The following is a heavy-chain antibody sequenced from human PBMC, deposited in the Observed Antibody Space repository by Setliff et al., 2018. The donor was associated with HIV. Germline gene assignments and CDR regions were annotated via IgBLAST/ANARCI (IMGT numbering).Heavy chain of an antibody. CDR2: INTETGKP. Sequence: ASVKVSCKASGYTLTTYGISRVRQAPGQGPEWMGWINTETGKPMYAQGFRGRLVFSLDTSVNTAYLQINSLKAEDTAMYYCARVGSYWSTFDYWGQGALVTVSS. D-gene: IGHD2-8*02. J-gene: IGHJ4*02. CDR3: ARVGSYWSTFDY. CDR1: GYTLTTYG. V-gene: IGHV7-4-1*02.